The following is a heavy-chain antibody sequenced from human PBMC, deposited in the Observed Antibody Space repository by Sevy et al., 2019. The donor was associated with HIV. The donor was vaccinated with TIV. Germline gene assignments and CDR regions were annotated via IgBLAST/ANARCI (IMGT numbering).Heavy chain of an antibody. Sequence: GGSLRLSCAASGFTFSSYSMNWVRQAPGKGLEWVSSISSSSSYIYYADSVKGRFTMSRDNAKNSLYLQMNSLRAEETAVYYCARGYCSGGSCYLLGAFDIWGQGTMVTVSS. CDR2: ISSSSSYI. V-gene: IGHV3-21*01. CDR1: GFTFSSYS. CDR3: ARGYCSGGSCYLLGAFDI. J-gene: IGHJ3*02. D-gene: IGHD2-15*01.